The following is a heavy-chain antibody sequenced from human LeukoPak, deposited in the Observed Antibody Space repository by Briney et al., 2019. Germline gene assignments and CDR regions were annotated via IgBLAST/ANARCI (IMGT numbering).Heavy chain of an antibody. J-gene: IGHJ3*02. CDR2: ISWNSGSI. Sequence: PGGSLRLSCAASGFTLDDYAMHWVRQAPGKGLEWVSGISWNSGSIGYADSVKGRFTISRDNAKNSLYLQMNSLRAEDMALYYCAKDSSATGGAFDIWGQGTMVTVSS. V-gene: IGHV3-9*03. CDR3: AKDSSATGGAFDI. CDR1: GFTLDDYA. D-gene: IGHD3-16*01.